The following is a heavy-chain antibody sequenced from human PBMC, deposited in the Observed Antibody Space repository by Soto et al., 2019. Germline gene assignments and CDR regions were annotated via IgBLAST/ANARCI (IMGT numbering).Heavy chain of an antibody. D-gene: IGHD3-3*01. Sequence: PGESLKISCKGSGYSFISYWIGWVRQMPVKGLEWMGIIYPGDSDIRYSPSFQGQVTISADKSISTAYLQWSSLKASDTAMYYCARPYYDFWSGFYDAFDIWGQGTMVTVSS. CDR2: IYPGDSDI. CDR3: ARPYYDFWSGFYDAFDI. V-gene: IGHV5-51*01. J-gene: IGHJ3*02. CDR1: GYSFISYW.